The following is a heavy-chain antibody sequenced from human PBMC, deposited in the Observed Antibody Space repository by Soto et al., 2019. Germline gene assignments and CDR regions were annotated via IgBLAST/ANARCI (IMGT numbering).Heavy chain of an antibody. D-gene: IGHD6-13*01. Sequence: SETLSLTCTVSGGSISSSSYYWGWIRQPPGKGLEWIGSIYYSGSTYYNPSLKSRVTISVDTSKNQFSLKLSSVTAADTAVYYCATPFIAAAGKGLGRMAVWGQGTTVTVSS. V-gene: IGHV4-39*01. CDR2: IYYSGST. CDR1: GGSISSSSYY. J-gene: IGHJ6*02. CDR3: ATPFIAAAGKGLGRMAV.